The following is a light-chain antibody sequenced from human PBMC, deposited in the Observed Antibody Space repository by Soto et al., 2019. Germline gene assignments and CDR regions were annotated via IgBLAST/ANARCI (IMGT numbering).Light chain of an antibody. CDR3: QHSTDYWGT. J-gene: IGKJ3*01. V-gene: IGKV1-5*01. Sequence: DIPMTQSPSTLSASVGDRVSITCRASQSLTTRLAWYQQKPGKAPKLLIYDASSLEGGVPSRFSGSGSGTEFTLTISSLQPDDYASYYCQHSTDYWGTFGPGTRVDIK. CDR1: QSLTTR. CDR2: DAS.